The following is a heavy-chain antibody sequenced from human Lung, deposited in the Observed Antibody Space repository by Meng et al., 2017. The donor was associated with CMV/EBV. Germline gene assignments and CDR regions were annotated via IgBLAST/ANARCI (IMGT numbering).Heavy chain of an antibody. CDR3: ARDRGRYGMDV. CDR1: GFTFSSYW. J-gene: IGHJ6*02. Sequence: LSLSXAASGFTFSSYWMSWVRQAPGKGLEWVANIKQDGSEKYYVDSVKGRFTISRDNAKNSLYLQMNSLRAEDTAVYYCARDRGRYGMDVWGQGPTVPFSS. CDR2: IKQDGSEK. V-gene: IGHV3-7*01.